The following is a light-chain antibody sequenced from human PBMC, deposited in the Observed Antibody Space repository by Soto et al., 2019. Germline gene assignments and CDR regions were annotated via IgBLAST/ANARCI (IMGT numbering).Light chain of an antibody. Sequence: DIQMTQSPSSLSASVGDRVTITCRASQSISSYLNWYQQKPGKAPKLLIYAASSLQSGVPSRFSGSGSGTDFTLTIISLQPEDFATYYCQQSYSTPWITFGPGTKVDIK. J-gene: IGKJ3*01. CDR1: QSISSY. V-gene: IGKV1-39*01. CDR2: AAS. CDR3: QQSYSTPWIT.